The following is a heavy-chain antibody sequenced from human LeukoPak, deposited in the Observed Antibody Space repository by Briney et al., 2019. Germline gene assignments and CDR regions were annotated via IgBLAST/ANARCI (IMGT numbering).Heavy chain of an antibody. CDR3: ARGLFYFDY. J-gene: IGHJ4*02. V-gene: IGHV3-7*03. CDR2: IKQDGSEK. Sequence: AGGSLRLSCGASGFTFSSYWMNWVRQAPGRGPEWVAHIKQDGSEKYYLDSVKGRFTISRDNAKNSLYLQMNSLRAEDTAVYYCARGLFYFDYWGQGTLVTVSS. CDR1: GFTFSSYW.